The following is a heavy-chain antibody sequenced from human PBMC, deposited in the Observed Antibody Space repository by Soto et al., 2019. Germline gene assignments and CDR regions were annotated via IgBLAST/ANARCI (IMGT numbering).Heavy chain of an antibody. CDR2: ISYDGSHE. J-gene: IGHJ6*02. D-gene: IGHD2-21*01. Sequence: QVQLVESGGDVVQPGRSLRLSCAGSGTTFGIYAMHWVRQAPGKGLEWVAVISYDGSHEFYADSVKGRFTISRDNSNNMLYLQMNSLKPDDAAVYFCCGGHSDLYYYYGLDFWGQGTTVTVSS. CDR1: GTTFGIYA. CDR3: CGGHSDLYYYYGLDF. V-gene: IGHV3-30*03.